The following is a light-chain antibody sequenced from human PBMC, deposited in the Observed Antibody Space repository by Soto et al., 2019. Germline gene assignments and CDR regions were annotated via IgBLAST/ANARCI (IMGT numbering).Light chain of an antibody. CDR2: DAS. Sequence: DIQMTQSPSTLSASVGDRVTITCRASQSISSWLAWYQQNPGKAPKLLIYDASSLESGVPSRFSGGGSGTEFTLTISSLQPDDFATYYCQQYNSYSRTFGQGTKVEIK. J-gene: IGKJ1*01. CDR3: QQYNSYSRT. CDR1: QSISSW. V-gene: IGKV1-5*01.